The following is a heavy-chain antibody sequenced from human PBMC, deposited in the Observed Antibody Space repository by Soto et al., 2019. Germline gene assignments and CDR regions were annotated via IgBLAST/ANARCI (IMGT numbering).Heavy chain of an antibody. CDR3: TWGPRSTSTGTVAF. D-gene: IGHD1-1*01. J-gene: IGHJ4*02. Sequence: EVQLVESGGGLVQPGGSLRLSCAASGFTFSMYWMPWVRQVPGKGPEWVSRINDDGISTNYADSVKGRFTISRDNAKNTLYLQMNALRVEDTAVHYCTWGPRSTSTGTVAFWGQGTLVTVSS. V-gene: IGHV3-74*01. CDR2: INDDGIST. CDR1: GFTFSMYW.